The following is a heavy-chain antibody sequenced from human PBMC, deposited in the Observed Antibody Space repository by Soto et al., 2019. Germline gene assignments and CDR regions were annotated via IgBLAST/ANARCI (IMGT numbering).Heavy chain of an antibody. V-gene: IGHV3-30*04. CDR3: ARDGADKTWQRRYFFAF. CDR1: GFTFNSFA. J-gene: IGHJ4*02. Sequence: QVHLVESGGGVVQPGRSLRLSCAASGFTFNSFAMHWVRQAPGKGLQWVALISYDGSSKYYADSVKGRFTISSDNSKNALHLQINSLRPEYTAVYYCARDGADKTWQRRYFFAFWGLGTLVTVSS. CDR2: ISYDGSSK. D-gene: IGHD3-16*01.